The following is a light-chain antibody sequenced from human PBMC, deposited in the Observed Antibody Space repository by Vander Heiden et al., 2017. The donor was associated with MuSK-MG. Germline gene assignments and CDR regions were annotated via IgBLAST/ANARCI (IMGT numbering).Light chain of an antibody. CDR3: CSYAGSYTFV. CDR1: SSDVGGYNY. Sequence: QSALTQPRPVSGSPGQSVPISCTGTSSDVGGYNYVSWYQQHPGKAPKLMIYDVSKRPSGVPDRFSGSKSGNTASLTISGLQAEDEADYYCCSYAGSYTFVFGGGTKLTV. V-gene: IGLV2-11*01. J-gene: IGLJ2*01. CDR2: DVS.